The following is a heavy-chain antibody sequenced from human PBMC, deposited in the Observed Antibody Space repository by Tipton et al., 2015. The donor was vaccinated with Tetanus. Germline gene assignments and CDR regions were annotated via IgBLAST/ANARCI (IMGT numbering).Heavy chain of an antibody. CDR3: ARANFDFPKKGPFAS. V-gene: IGHV4-61*03. J-gene: IGHJ4*02. D-gene: IGHD3-3*01. CDR2: ISSSGST. CDR1: GGSLRSGDHY. Sequence: TLSLTCTVSGGSLRSGDHYWSWIRQPPGKGLERLAYISSSGSTNSDYSLKSRVTISRDTSKNHFSLNLASVTAADTAVYFCARANFDFPKKGPFASWGQGIPVIVSA.